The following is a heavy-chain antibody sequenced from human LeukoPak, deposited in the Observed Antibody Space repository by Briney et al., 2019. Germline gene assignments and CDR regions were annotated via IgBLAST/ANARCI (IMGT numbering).Heavy chain of an antibody. V-gene: IGHV3-49*04. CDR3: TRAGGFDNFLDY. D-gene: IGHD5-12*01. CDR2: IRSKVHDSTP. J-gene: IGHJ4*02. CDR1: GFTFGEYG. Sequence: GGSLRLSCTTSGFTFGEYGFNWVRQAPGKGLEWVGFIRSKVHDSTPQYAASVKGSFTISRDDSKDTAYLQMINLKTEDTAIYYCTRAGGFDNFLDYWGQGTPVTVSS.